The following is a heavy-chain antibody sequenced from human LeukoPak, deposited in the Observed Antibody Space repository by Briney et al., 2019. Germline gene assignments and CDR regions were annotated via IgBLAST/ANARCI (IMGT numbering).Heavy chain of an antibody. Sequence: PSETLSLTGVVSGDAISSGNYLGWLRQPPEKGLEWIGNYHHSGYTNYNPSLKSRVTISVDTSKNQFSLKMKSVTAADTAVYYYARMGSDYWGQGTLVTVSS. J-gene: IGHJ4*02. CDR1: GDAISSGNY. CDR2: YHHSGYT. D-gene: IGHD3-16*01. CDR3: ARMGSDY. V-gene: IGHV4-38-2*01.